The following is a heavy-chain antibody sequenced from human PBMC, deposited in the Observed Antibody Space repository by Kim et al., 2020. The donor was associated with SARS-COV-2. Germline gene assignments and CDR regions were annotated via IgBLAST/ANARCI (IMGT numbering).Heavy chain of an antibody. CDR3: ARDLRCSSTSCQLFLNYYYYGMDV. J-gene: IGHJ6*02. Sequence: GGSLRLSCAASGFTFSSYWMSWVRQAPGKGLEWVANIKQDGSEKYYVDSVKGRFTISRDNAKNSLYLQMNSLRAEDTAVYYCARDLRCSSTSCQLFLNYYYYGMDVWGQGTTVTVSS. V-gene: IGHV3-7*01. D-gene: IGHD2-2*01. CDR2: IKQDGSEK. CDR1: GFTFSSYW.